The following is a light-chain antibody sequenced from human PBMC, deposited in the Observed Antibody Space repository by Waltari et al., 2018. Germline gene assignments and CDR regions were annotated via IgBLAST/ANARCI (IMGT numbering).Light chain of an antibody. CDR3: QQYNNWPLT. Sequence: EIVMTQSPATLSVSPGERATLSCRASQSVSSNLAWYQQKPGQAPRLLIYGASTRATGIPARFSGSGSGTEFNLTISSLQSEDFAVYYCQQYNNWPLTFGPGTKVDI. J-gene: IGKJ3*01. V-gene: IGKV3-15*01. CDR1: QSVSSN. CDR2: GAS.